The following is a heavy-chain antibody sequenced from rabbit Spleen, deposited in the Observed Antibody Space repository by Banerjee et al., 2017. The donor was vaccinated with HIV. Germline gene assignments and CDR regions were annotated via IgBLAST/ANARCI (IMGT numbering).Heavy chain of an antibody. CDR3: ATYVDYDGDFNL. Sequence: QEQLVESGGGLVQPEGSLTLACTASGFSFISTYYMCWVRQAPGKGLEWIACIDSGFGGTTYYASWAKGRFTISKTSSTTVTLHMTSLTAADTATYFCATYVDYDGDFNLWGPGTLVTVS. CDR1: GFSFISTYY. CDR2: IDSGFGGTT. J-gene: IGHJ4*01. D-gene: IGHD2-1*01. V-gene: IGHV1S45*01.